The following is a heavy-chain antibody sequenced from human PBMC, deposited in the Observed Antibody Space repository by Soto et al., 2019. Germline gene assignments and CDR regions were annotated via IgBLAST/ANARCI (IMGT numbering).Heavy chain of an antibody. CDR2: IYSGGST. CDR1: GFTVSSNY. CDR3: ARESVATTADY. D-gene: IGHD2-15*01. J-gene: IGHJ4*02. Sequence: GGSLRLSCAASGFTVSSNYMSWVRQAPGKGLEWVSVIYSGGSTYYADSVKGRFTISRDNAKNSLFLQMNSLRDEDTAEYYCARESVATTADYWGQGTLVTVSS. V-gene: IGHV3-66*01.